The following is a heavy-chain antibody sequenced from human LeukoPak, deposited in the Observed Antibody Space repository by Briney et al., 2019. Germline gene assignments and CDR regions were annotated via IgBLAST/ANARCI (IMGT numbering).Heavy chain of an antibody. CDR3: KASWVSTGDAVL. CDR2: LRGEGST. CDR1: GCTFSSYA. Sequence: GGSLRLSCAASGCTFSSYAMSWVRQAQARGLEGVSSLRGEGSTFYADSVKGRFTLSRDESRNTVYFQLNSLRVEDTAVYCAKASWVSTGDAVLWGQGTLVTVFS. V-gene: IGHV3-23*01. D-gene: IGHD1-14*01. J-gene: IGHJ4*02.